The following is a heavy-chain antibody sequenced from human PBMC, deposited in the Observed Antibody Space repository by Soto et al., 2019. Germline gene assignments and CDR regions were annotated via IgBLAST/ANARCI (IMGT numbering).Heavy chain of an antibody. CDR2: VSAYNRNS. J-gene: IGHJ4*02. Sequence: QVQLVQSGSEVKKPGASVRVTCKASGYTFRNYGISWVREAPGQGLEWMGWVSAYNRNSNYAQKFEDRGIMTADTATSTAYLELRGLRSDDTAIYDCARDRQWEPLLYWGQGTLVTVSS. CDR1: GYTFRNYG. V-gene: IGHV1-18*01. CDR3: ARDRQWEPLLY. D-gene: IGHD1-26*01.